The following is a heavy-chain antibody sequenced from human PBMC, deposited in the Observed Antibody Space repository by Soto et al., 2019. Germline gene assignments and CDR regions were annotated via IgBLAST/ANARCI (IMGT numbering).Heavy chain of an antibody. D-gene: IGHD1-26*01. CDR2: INHSGST. CDR3: ARGRVGATIRYFQH. Sequence: QVQLQQWGAGLLKPSETLSLTCAVYGGSFSGYYWSWIRQPPGKGLEWIGEINHSGSTNYNPSLTSRVTISVDTSKSQFSLKLSSVTAADTAVYYCARGRVGATIRYFQHWGQGTLVTVSS. CDR1: GGSFSGYY. J-gene: IGHJ1*01. V-gene: IGHV4-34*01.